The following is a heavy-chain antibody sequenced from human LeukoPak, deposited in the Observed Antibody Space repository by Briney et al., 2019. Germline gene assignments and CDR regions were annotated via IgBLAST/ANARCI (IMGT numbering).Heavy chain of an antibody. CDR3: AKSDWGYDSSGYYYDY. D-gene: IGHD3-22*01. V-gene: IGHV3-30*02. CDR1: GFTFSSYG. J-gene: IGHJ4*02. Sequence: GGSLRLSCAASGFTFSSYGMHWVRQAPGKGLEWVAFIRYDGSNKYYADSVKGRFTISRDNSKNTLYLQMNSLRAEDTAVYYCAKSDWGYDSSGYYYDYWGQGTLVTVSS. CDR2: IRYDGSNK.